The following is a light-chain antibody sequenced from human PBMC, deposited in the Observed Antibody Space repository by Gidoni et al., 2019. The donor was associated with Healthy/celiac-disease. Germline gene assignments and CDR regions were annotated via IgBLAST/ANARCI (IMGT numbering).Light chain of an antibody. CDR3: QQYYSTPYT. CDR2: WAS. Sequence: DIVMTQSPDSLAVSLGERATINCKSRQSVLYSSNNKNYLAWYQQKPGQEPKLLIYWASTRESGVPDRFSGSGSGTDFTLTISSLQAEDVAVYYCQQYYSTPYTFGQGTKLEIK. CDR1: QSVLYSSNNKNY. V-gene: IGKV4-1*01. J-gene: IGKJ2*01.